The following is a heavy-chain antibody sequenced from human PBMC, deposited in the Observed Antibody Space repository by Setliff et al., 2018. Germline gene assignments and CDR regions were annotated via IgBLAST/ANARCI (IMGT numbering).Heavy chain of an antibody. J-gene: IGHJ5*02. D-gene: IGHD1-1*01. Sequence: PVGSLRLSCAASGFTFSRYAMHWVRQAPGKGLEWVAIISYDGSNKYYADSVKGRFTISRDNSKNTLYLQMNSLRAEDTAVYYCARVREANWNPWANWFDPWGQGTLVTVSS. CDR2: ISYDGSNK. V-gene: IGHV3-30*04. CDR3: ARVREANWNPWANWFDP. CDR1: GFTFSRYA.